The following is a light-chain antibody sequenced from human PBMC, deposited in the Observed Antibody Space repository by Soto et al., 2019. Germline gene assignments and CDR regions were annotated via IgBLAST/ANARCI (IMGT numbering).Light chain of an antibody. J-gene: IGLJ1*01. Sequence: QSVLTQPPSVSGAPGQRVTISCTGSSSNIGAGYDVHWYLQLPGTAPKLLIYGNINRPSGVPDRFSGSKSGTSASLAITGLQADDEADYYCQSYDSSLSGYVFGTGTKLTVL. CDR3: QSYDSSLSGYV. V-gene: IGLV1-40*01. CDR2: GNI. CDR1: SSNIGAGYD.